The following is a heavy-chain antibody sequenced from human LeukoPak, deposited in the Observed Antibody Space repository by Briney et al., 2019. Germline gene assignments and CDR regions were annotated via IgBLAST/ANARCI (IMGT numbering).Heavy chain of an antibody. V-gene: IGHV5-51*01. CDR1: GYSFTSYW. J-gene: IGHJ4*02. CDR2: IYPGDSDT. Sequence: GESLKISCKGSGYSFTSYWIGWVRQMPGKGLEWMGIIYPGDSDTRYSPSFQGQVTISADKSISTAYLQWSSLKASDTAMYYCAKMGRPVAGTTGPADYWGQGTLVTVSS. D-gene: IGHD6-19*01. CDR3: AKMGRPVAGTTGPADY.